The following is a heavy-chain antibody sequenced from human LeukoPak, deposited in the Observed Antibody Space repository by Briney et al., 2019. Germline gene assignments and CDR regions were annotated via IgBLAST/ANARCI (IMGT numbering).Heavy chain of an antibody. CDR3: AKDLPTFCSGGSCYPDY. CDR2: ISYDGSNK. Sequence: GRSLRLSCAASGFTFSSYAMHWVRQAPGKGLEWVAVISYDGSNKYYADSVKGRFTISRDNSKNTLYLQMNSLRAEDTAVYYCAKDLPTFCSGGSCYPDYWGQGTLVTVSS. J-gene: IGHJ4*02. CDR1: GFTFSSYA. V-gene: IGHV3-30-3*01. D-gene: IGHD2-15*01.